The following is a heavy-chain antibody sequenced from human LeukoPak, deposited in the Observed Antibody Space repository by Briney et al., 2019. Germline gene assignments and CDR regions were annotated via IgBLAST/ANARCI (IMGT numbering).Heavy chain of an antibody. J-gene: IGHJ4*02. CDR1: GFTFGSYG. CDR2: IWYDGSNK. CDR3: ARSWVAAAGTDY. V-gene: IGHV3-33*01. D-gene: IGHD6-13*01. Sequence: GRSLRLSCAASGFTFGSYGMHWVRQAPGKGLEWVAVIWYDGSNKYYADSVKGRFTISRDNSKNTLYLQMNSLRAEDTAVYYCARSWVAAAGTDYWGQGTLVTVSS.